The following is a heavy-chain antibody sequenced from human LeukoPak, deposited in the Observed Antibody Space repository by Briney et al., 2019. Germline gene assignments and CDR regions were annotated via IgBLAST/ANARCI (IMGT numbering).Heavy chain of an antibody. CDR2: IWYDGGDK. CDR1: GFTFSSYG. CDR3: ARHPPGYSYGEPFDY. J-gene: IGHJ4*02. V-gene: IGHV3-33*01. Sequence: PGRSLRLSCGASGFTFSSYGMHWVRQAPGKGLEWVAVIWYDGGDKYYADSVKRRFTISRDNSKNTLYLQMNSLRAEDTAVYYCARHPPGYSYGEPFDYWGQGTLVTVSS. D-gene: IGHD5-18*01.